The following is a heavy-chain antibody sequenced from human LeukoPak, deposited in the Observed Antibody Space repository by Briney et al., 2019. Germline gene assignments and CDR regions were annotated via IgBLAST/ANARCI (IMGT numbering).Heavy chain of an antibody. CDR3: ARVNAPVATFDY. CDR1: GYSISSTYY. D-gene: IGHD1-1*01. Sequence: SDTLSLTCTVSGYSISSTYYGAWIRQPPGKGLEWIATISHSGSTYYTPSLKSRLTISLDTSKNHFSLRLSSVTAADTAVYYCARVNAPVATFDYWGLGILVTVSS. V-gene: IGHV4-38-2*02. J-gene: IGHJ4*02. CDR2: ISHSGST.